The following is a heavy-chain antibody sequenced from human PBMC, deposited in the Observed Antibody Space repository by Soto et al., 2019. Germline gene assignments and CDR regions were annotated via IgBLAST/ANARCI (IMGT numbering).Heavy chain of an antibody. V-gene: IGHV1-69*13. CDR1: GGTFSSYA. Sequence: SVKVSCKASGGTFSSYAISWVRQAPGQGLEWMGGIIPIFGTANYAQKFQGRVTITADESTSTAYMELSSLRSEDTAVYYCARDLRYSSSSQFYYYYGMDVWGQGTTVTVSS. D-gene: IGHD6-6*01. CDR2: IIPIFGTA. CDR3: ARDLRYSSSSQFYYYYGMDV. J-gene: IGHJ6*02.